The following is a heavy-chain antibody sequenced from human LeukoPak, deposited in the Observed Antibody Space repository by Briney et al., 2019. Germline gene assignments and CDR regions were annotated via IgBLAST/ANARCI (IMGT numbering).Heavy chain of an antibody. CDR2: ISAYNGNT. D-gene: IGHD6-13*01. J-gene: IGHJ3*01. V-gene: IGHV1-18*01. CDR3: ARDEGAPIAAANV. Sequence: ASVTVSFKASGYNFTSYTISWVRQAPGQGLEWMGWISAYNGNTNYGQKLQGRVTMTTDTSTSTAYMELRSLRPDDTAVYYCARDEGAPIAAANVWGRGTMVTVSS. CDR1: GYNFTSYT.